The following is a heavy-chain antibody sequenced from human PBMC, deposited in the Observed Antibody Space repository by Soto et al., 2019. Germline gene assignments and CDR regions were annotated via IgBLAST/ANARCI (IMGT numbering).Heavy chain of an antibody. J-gene: IGHJ3*02. CDR1: GYTFTGYY. D-gene: IGHD4-17*01. Sequence: ASMKVSCKASGYTFTGYYMHWVRQAPGQGLEWMGWINPNSGGTNYAQKFQGWVTMTRDTSISTAYMELSRLRSDDTAVYYCARGGYGDYDAFDIWGQGTMVTVSS. CDR3: ARGGYGDYDAFDI. V-gene: IGHV1-2*04. CDR2: INPNSGGT.